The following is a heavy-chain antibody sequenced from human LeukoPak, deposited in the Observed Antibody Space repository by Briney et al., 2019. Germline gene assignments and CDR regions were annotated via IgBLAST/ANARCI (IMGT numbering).Heavy chain of an antibody. V-gene: IGHV3-23*01. CDR1: GFTFSSYA. D-gene: IGHD1-26*01. J-gene: IGHJ4*02. CDR2: ISGSGGST. CDR3: AQAGGSYPLYFDY. Sequence: GGSLTLSCAASGFTFSSYAMSWIRQPPGKGLEWVSAISGSGGSTYYADSVKGRFTISSDNSKNTLYLQMNSLRAEDTAVYYCAQAGGSYPLYFDYWGQGTLVTVSS.